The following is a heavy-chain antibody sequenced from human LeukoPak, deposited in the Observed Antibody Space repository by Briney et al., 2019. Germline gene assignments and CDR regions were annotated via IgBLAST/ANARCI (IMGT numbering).Heavy chain of an antibody. J-gene: IGHJ6*03. CDR2: INPNSGGT. CDR3: ARHARYYYYMDV. Sequence: ASVKVSCKASGYTFTGYYMHWVRQAPGQGLEWMGWINPNSGGTNYAQKFQGRVTMTRDTSISTAYMELRSLRSDDTAVYYCARHARYYYYMDVWGKGTTVTVSS. V-gene: IGHV1-2*02. CDR1: GYTFTGYY.